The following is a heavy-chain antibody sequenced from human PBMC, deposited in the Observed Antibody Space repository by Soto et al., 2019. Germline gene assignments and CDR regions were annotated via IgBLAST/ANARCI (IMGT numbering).Heavy chain of an antibody. J-gene: IGHJ5*02. V-gene: IGHV3-23*01. Sequence: EVQLLESGGGLVQPGGSLRLSCAASGFTFSSYAMSWVRQAPGKGLEWVSAISGSGGSTYYADSVKGRFTISRDNSKNTLYVLMNSLRAEDTSVYYCAKDFRTNNWKGFDPWGQGTLVTVSS. CDR3: AKDFRTNNWKGFDP. CDR1: GFTFSSYA. CDR2: ISGSGGST. D-gene: IGHD1-20*01.